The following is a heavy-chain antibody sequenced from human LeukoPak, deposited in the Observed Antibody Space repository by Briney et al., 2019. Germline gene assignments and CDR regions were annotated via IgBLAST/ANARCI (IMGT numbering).Heavy chain of an antibody. CDR2: ISNDGDSE. V-gene: IGHV3-30*18. D-gene: IGHD3-10*01. CDR1: GFSLSLYG. Sequence: GGSLRLSCAASGFSLSLYGMHWVRQAPGKGLEWVAVISNDGDSEYYSDSVKGRFTISRDNAKDTLYLQMDSLRRDDTAVYFCAKDGRGRTFFGDIEYWGQGTLVAVSS. J-gene: IGHJ4*02. CDR3: AKDGRGRTFFGDIEY.